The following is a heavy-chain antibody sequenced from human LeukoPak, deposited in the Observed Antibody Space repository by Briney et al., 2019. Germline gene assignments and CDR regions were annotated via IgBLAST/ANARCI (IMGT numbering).Heavy chain of an antibody. D-gene: IGHD6-13*01. CDR2: ISYDGSNK. CDR3: ASPPLYSSSWYYYYYAMDV. Sequence: PGGSLRLSCAASGFTFSNYAMYWVRQAPGKGLEWVTVISYDGSNKYYADSVKGRFTISRDNSKNTLYLQMNSLRAEDTAVYYCASPPLYSSSWYYYYYAMDVWGQGTTVTVSS. V-gene: IGHV3-30*04. J-gene: IGHJ6*02. CDR1: GFTFSNYA.